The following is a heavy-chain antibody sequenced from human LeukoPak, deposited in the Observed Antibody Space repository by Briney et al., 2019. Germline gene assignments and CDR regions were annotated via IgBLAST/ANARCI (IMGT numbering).Heavy chain of an antibody. D-gene: IGHD6-19*01. Sequence: GASVKVSCKASGGTFSSYATSWVRQAPGQGLEWMGWISAYNGNTNYAQKLQGRVTMTTDTSTSTAYMELRSLRSDDTAVYYCARDLIAVAGTSRDYYYGMDVWGQGTTVTVSS. CDR1: GGTFSSYA. J-gene: IGHJ6*02. V-gene: IGHV1-18*01. CDR2: ISAYNGNT. CDR3: ARDLIAVAGTSRDYYYGMDV.